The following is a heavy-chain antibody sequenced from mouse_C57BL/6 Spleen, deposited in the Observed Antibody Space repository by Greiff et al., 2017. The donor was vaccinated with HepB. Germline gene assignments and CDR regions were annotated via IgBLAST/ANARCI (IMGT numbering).Heavy chain of an antibody. V-gene: IGHV1-69*01. J-gene: IGHJ4*01. CDR1: GYTFTSYW. CDR3: AAFSYAMDY. CDR2: IDPSDSYT. D-gene: IGHD6-2*01. Sequence: QVQLQQPGAELVMPGASVKLSCKASGYTFTSYWMHWVKQRPGQGLEWIGEIDPSDSYTNYNQKFKGKSTLTVDKSSSTAYMQLSSLTSEDSAVYYCAAFSYAMDYWGQGTSVTVSS.